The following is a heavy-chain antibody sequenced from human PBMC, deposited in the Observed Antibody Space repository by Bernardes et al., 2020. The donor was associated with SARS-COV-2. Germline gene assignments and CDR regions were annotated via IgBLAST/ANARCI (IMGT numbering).Heavy chain of an antibody. V-gene: IGHV4-31*03. CDR2: FYYSPIP. CDR3: ARVITTFGVVTTQGQFDP. CDR1: GGSNSLCGYY. J-gene: IGHJ5*02. Sequence: SVTLSLTCTVSGGSNSLCGYYCSSIRQHPGKGLECFGYFYYSPIPYYNPSLKSRVTISVYTSKNQFSLKLSSVTAADTAVYYCARVITTFGVVTTQGQFDPWGQGTLVTVSS. D-gene: IGHD3-3*01.